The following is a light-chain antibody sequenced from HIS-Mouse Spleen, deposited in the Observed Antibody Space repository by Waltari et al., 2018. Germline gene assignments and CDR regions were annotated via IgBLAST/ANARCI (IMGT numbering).Light chain of an antibody. CDR3: QSADSSGTGWV. J-gene: IGLJ3*02. CDR2: KDS. Sequence: SYELTQPPSVSVSPGQTARITCSGDALPKQYAYWYQQKPGQAPVLVIYKDSAGPSGIPERFAGSSSGTTVTLTISGVQAEDEADYYCQSADSSGTGWVFGRGTKLTVL. V-gene: IGLV3-25*03. CDR1: ALPKQY.